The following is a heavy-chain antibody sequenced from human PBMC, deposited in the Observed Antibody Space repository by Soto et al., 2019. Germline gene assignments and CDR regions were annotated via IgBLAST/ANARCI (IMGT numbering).Heavy chain of an antibody. J-gene: IGHJ6*02. CDR2: IDHSGST. D-gene: IGHD3-22*01. CDR3: ARTDRAIFYGMDV. Sequence: QVQLQQWGAGLLKPSETLSLTCAVYGGSFSAYYWSWIRQPPGKGLEWIGEIDHSGSTNYNPSLESRVTISVDTSKNQFSLKVSSVTAADPAVYHCARTDRAIFYGMDVWGQGTTVTVSS. CDR1: GGSFSAYY. V-gene: IGHV4-34*01.